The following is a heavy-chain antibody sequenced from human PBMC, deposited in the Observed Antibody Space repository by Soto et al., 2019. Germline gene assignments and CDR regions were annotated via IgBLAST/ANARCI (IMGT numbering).Heavy chain of an antibody. CDR1: VYSMNTNNW. Sequence: PSETLSLTCAVFVYSMNTNNWWSWVRQTPGKGLEWIGEIHHNGDTTYTPSLKSRVTMSLDKSKYHFSLSLTSVTAADTAVYYCARTRQSCTTSRCHDVYFDFWGRGTLVTVSS. J-gene: IGHJ4*02. CDR3: ARTRQSCTTSRCHDVYFDF. CDR2: IHHNGDT. V-gene: IGHV4-4*02. D-gene: IGHD2-8*01.